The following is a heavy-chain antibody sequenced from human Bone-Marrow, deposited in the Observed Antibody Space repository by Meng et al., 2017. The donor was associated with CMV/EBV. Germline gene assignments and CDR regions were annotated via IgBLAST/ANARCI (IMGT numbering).Heavy chain of an antibody. J-gene: IGHJ4*02. CDR3: AKDKRVGGYYFDY. CDR2: IKTKTDGVPT. Sequence: GFTSTNAWRSWVRQAPGKGLEWVGRIKTKTDGVPTDYAAPVKGRFSISRDDSTNTLYLQMNSLRTEDTAIYYCAKDKRVGGYYFDYWGQGALVTVSS. V-gene: IGHV3-15*01. CDR1: GFTSTNAW. D-gene: IGHD3-10*01.